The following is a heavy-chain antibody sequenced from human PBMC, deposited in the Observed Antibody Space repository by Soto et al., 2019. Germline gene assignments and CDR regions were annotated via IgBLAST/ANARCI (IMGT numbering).Heavy chain of an antibody. V-gene: IGHV4-34*01. Sequence: PSETLSLTCAFYGGSFSGYYWSWIRQPPGKGLEWIGEINHSGSNKYYADSVKGRFTISRDNSKNTLYLQMNSLRAEDTAVYYCARDNKRTVSVLLDYWGQGTLVTVSS. J-gene: IGHJ4*02. CDR3: ARDNKRTVSVLLDY. D-gene: IGHD4-4*01. CDR2: INHSGSN. CDR1: GGSFSGYY.